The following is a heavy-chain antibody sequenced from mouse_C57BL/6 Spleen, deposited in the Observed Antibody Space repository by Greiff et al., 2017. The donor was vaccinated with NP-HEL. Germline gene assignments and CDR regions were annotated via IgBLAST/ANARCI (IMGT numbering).Heavy chain of an antibody. CDR1: GFTFSSYG. Sequence: VQLKESGGGLVQPGGSLKLSWAASGFTFSSYGMSWVRQTPDKRLELVATINSNGGSTYYPDSVKGRFTISRDNAKNTLYLQMSSLKSEDTAMYYCARMARTINWGQGTTLTVSS. CDR3: ARMARTIN. V-gene: IGHV5-6-3*01. J-gene: IGHJ2*01. CDR2: INSNGGST.